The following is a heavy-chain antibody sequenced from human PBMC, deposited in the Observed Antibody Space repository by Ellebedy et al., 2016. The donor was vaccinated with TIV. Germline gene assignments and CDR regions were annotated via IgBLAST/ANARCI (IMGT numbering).Heavy chain of an antibody. CDR1: GFTFSSYS. CDR2: ISSSSSTI. V-gene: IGHV3-48*01. CDR3: ARGGDQLPSYYYYGMDV. Sequence: PGGSLRLSCAASGFTFSSYSVNWVRQAPGKGLEWVSYISSSSSTIYYADSVKGRFTISRDNAKNSLYLQMNSLRAEDTAVYYCARGGDQLPSYYYYGMDVWGQGTTVTVSS. D-gene: IGHD2-2*01. J-gene: IGHJ6*02.